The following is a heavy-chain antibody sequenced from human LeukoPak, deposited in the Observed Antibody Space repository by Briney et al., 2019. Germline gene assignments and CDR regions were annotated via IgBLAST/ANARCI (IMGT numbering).Heavy chain of an antibody. D-gene: IGHD1-1*01. CDR3: AKDGVGGTNNWFDP. Sequence: GRSLRLSCAVSGFTFSSYGMHWVRQAPGKGLEWVAVISYDGSNKYYADSVKGRFTISRDNSKNTLYLQMNSLRAEDTAVYYCAKDGVGGTNNWFDPWGQGTLVTVSS. CDR1: GFTFSSYG. J-gene: IGHJ5*02. CDR2: ISYDGSNK. V-gene: IGHV3-30*18.